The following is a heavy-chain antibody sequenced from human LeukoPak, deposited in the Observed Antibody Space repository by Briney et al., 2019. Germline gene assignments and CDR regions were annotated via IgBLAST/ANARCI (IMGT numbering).Heavy chain of an antibody. V-gene: IGHV4-39*07. CDR3: ARDGRFPPEVLPRYFDY. CDR1: GGSVSSGSYY. CDR2: IYYSGST. D-gene: IGHD1-26*01. J-gene: IGHJ4*02. Sequence: SETLSLTCTVSGGSVSSGSYYWGWIRQPPGKGLEWIGNIYYSGSTYYNPSLKSRVTISVETSKNQFSLKLSSVTAADTAVYYCARDGRFPPEVLPRYFDYWGQGTLVTVSS.